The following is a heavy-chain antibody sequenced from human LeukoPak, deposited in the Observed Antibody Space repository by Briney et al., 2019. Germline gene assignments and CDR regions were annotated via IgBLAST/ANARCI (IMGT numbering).Heavy chain of an antibody. Sequence: GGSLRLSCAASGFTFSSYAMHWVRQAPGKGLEWVAVISYDGSNKYYADSVKGRFTISRDNSKNTLYLQMNSLRAEDTAVYYCARDQNRSPTSWGQGTLVTVSS. CDR2: ISYDGSNK. J-gene: IGHJ4*02. CDR1: GFTFSSYA. CDR3: ARDQNRSPTS. V-gene: IGHV3-30-3*01. D-gene: IGHD1-14*01.